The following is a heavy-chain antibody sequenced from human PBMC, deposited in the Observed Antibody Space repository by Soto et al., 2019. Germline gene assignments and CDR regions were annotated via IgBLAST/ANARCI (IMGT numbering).Heavy chain of an antibody. J-gene: IGHJ5*02. V-gene: IGHV1-3*01. Sequence: AASVKLSCKTSGYTFSSYVVNWVRQAPRQSLEWLGWISGGNGYTKYSQSFQGRVTITRDTSATTAYLELSSLTSEDTAVYYCARGDVRYYGSGSSSFDAWGQGTQVTVSS. CDR3: ARGDVRYYGSGSSSFDA. CDR1: GYTFSSYV. CDR2: ISGGNGYT. D-gene: IGHD3-10*01.